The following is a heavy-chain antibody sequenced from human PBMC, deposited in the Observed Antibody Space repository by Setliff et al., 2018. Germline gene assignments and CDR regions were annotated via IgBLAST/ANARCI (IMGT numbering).Heavy chain of an antibody. J-gene: IGHJ4*02. V-gene: IGHV4-59*11. D-gene: IGHD3-10*01. CDR3: ARDRTYYGSGTYTRYFDY. CDR1: GASISVHY. CDR2: MFSSGST. Sequence: PSETLSLTCTVSGASISVHYWSWIRQTPGRGLEWIGYMFSSGSTNYNPSLKSRVTISVDTSKNQFSLKLNSVTAADTAVYYCARDRTYYGSGTYTRYFDYWGQGTLVTVSS.